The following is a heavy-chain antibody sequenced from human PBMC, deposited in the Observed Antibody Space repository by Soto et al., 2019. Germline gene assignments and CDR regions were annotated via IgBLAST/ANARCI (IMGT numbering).Heavy chain of an antibody. D-gene: IGHD3-10*01. V-gene: IGHV1-8*01. J-gene: IGHJ6*03. CDR3: ARAPYYYGSGYYYYYMDV. Sequence: QVPLVQSGAEVKKPGASVKVSCKASGYTFTSYDINWVRQATGQGLEWMGWMNPNSGNTGYAQKFQGRVTMTRNTSISTAYMELSSLRSEDTAVYYCARAPYYYGSGYYYYYMDVWGKGTTVTVSS. CDR1: GYTFTSYD. CDR2: MNPNSGNT.